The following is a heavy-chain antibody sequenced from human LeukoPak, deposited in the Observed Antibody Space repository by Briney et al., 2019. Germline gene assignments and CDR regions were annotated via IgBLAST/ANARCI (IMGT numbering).Heavy chain of an antibody. V-gene: IGHV3-21*01. CDR1: GFTFSNYS. J-gene: IGHJ4*02. D-gene: IGHD3-9*01. CDR2: ISSSSSYI. CDR3: AREKTFYNILTGYKRGGYYFDY. Sequence: TGGSLRLSCEASGFTFSNYSMNWVRQAPGKGLEWVSSISSSSSYIYYADSVKGRFTISRDNAKNSLYLQMNSLRAEDTAVYYCAREKTFYNILTGYKRGGYYFDYWGQGILVTVSS.